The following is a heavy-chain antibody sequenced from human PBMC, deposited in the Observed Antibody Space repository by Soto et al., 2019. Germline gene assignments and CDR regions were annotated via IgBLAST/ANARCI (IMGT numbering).Heavy chain of an antibody. D-gene: IGHD3-10*01. CDR2: IYYSGST. CDR3: ARVREFRGVINN. CDR1: GGSISSGGYY. V-gene: IGHV4-31*02. Sequence: PSETLSLTCTVSGGSISSGGYYWSWIRQHPGKGLEWIGYIYYSGSTYYNPSLKSRVTISVDTSKNQFSLKLSSVTAADTAVYYCARVREFRGVINNWGQGTLVTVSS. J-gene: IGHJ4*02.